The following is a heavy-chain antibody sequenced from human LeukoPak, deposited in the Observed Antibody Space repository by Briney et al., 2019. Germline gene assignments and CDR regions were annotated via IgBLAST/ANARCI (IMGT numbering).Heavy chain of an antibody. V-gene: IGHV3-21*01. CDR2: ISSGSSFQ. CDR1: GLDFSIYA. Sequence: PGGSLRLSCAASGLDFSIYAIDWVRQAPGRGLEWVSSISSGSSFQNYADSVKGRFTISRDNAKNSVYLQMNRLRAEDTAVYFCASEGDPPGFYYYHHLDVWGKGTTVTVSS. CDR3: ASEGDPPGFYYYHHLDV. D-gene: IGHD3-16*01. J-gene: IGHJ6*03.